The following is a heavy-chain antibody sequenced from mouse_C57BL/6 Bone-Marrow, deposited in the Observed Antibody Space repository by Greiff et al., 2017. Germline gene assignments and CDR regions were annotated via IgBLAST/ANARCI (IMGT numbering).Heavy chain of an antibody. CDR2: IYPRDGST. V-gene: IGHV1-78*01. Sequence: VQLQQSDAELVKPGASVKISCKVSGYTFTDHTIHWMKQRPEQGLEWIGYIYPRDGSTKYNEKFKGKATLTADKSSSTAYMQLNSLTSEDSAVYFCAKEYYYGSSPYYAMDYWGQGTSVTVSS. D-gene: IGHD1-1*01. CDR1: GYTFTDHT. CDR3: AKEYYYGSSPYYAMDY. J-gene: IGHJ4*01.